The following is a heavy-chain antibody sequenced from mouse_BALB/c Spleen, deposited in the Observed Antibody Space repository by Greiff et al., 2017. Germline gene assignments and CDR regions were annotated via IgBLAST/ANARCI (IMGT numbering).Heavy chain of an antibody. V-gene: IGHV1-54*01. CDR1: GYAFTNYL. J-gene: IGHJ4*01. D-gene: IGHD2-1*01. CDR2: INPGSGGT. CDR3: AREVTYAMDY. Sequence: VQLQQSGAELVRPGTSVKVSRKASGYAFTNYLFEWVKQRPGQGLEWIGVINPGSGGTNYNEKFKGKATLTADKSSSTAYIQLSSLTSDDAAVYFCAREVTYAMDYWGQGTSVTVSS.